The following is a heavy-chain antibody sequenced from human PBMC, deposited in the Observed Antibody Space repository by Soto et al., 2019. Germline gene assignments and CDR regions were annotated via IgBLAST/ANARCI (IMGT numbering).Heavy chain of an antibody. CDR1: GGTSTRYA. CDR2: IVPMFGTS. CDR3: NRGSEYDFWSGYL. Sequence: QERLVQSGAEVRKPGSSVKVSCKVTGGTSTRYAINWVRQAPGQGLEWMGSIVPMFGTSKYAQKFQGRVTITADTSTNIAYMELRSLRSEDTAVYYCNRGSEYDFWSGYLWGQGTLVSVSS. V-gene: IGHV1-69*06. D-gene: IGHD3-3*01. J-gene: IGHJ4*02.